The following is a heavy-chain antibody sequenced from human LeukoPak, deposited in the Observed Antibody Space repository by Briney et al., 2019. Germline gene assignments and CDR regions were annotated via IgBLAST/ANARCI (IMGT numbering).Heavy chain of an antibody. CDR1: GYTFTGKY. V-gene: IGHV1-2*02. CDR3: ARDAGYSSGWYNDY. CDR2: INPNSGGT. D-gene: IGHD6-19*01. J-gene: IGHJ4*02. Sequence: GASVKVSCKASGYTFTGKYMHWVRQAPGQGLEWRGWINPNSGGTNYAQKFQDRVTMTRDTSISTAYMELSRLRSDDTAVYYCARDAGYSSGWYNDYWGQGTLVTVSS.